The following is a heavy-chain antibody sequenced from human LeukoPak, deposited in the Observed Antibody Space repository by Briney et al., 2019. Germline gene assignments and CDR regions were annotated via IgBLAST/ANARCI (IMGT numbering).Heavy chain of an antibody. J-gene: IGHJ4*02. CDR1: GFTFSSYW. CDR2: INSDGYSI. V-gene: IGHV3-74*01. CDR3: ARAVVVAGTDY. Sequence: GGSLRLSCAASGFTFSSYWMHWVRQAPGKGLVWIARINSDGYSISYADSVKGRFTISRDNTKNTLYLQMNSLRAEDTAVYYCARAVVVAGTDYWGQGILVTVSS. D-gene: IGHD6-19*01.